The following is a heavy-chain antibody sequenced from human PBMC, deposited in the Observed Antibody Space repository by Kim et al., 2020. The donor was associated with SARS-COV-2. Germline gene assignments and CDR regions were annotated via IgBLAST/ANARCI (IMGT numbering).Heavy chain of an antibody. Sequence: SETLSLTCTVSGSSISGFYWSWIRQPAGKGLEWIGRMYFTGTTSDYDHSLKSRVTMSVDTSKNQFSLKLTSVTAAATADYYCARGGGTARSFDYWAQGTL. J-gene: IGHJ4*02. V-gene: IGHV4-4*07. CDR1: GSSISGFY. CDR2: MYFTGTTS. D-gene: IGHD1-7*01. CDR3: ARGGGTARSFDY.